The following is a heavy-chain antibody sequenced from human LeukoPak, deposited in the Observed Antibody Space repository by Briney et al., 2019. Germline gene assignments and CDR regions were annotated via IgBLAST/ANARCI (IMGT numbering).Heavy chain of an antibody. CDR3: ARGRGNRSWFDP. V-gene: IGHV4-34*01. Sequence: KPSETLSLTCGVSGGSLNSYYWIWFRQPPGKGLEWIGEVNQSRMTNYHPPLKSRVTISIDMSNNQFSLKLTSVTAADTAVYYCARGRGNRSWFDPWGQGTLDSVSS. CDR2: VNQSRMT. D-gene: IGHD4-23*01. J-gene: IGHJ5*02. CDR1: GGSLNSYY.